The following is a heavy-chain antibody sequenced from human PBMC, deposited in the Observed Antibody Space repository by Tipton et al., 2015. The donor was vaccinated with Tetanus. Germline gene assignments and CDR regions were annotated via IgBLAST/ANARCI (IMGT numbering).Heavy chain of an antibody. CDR2: IYSSGST. CDR1: GVSISGGRYY. V-gene: IGHV4-31*03. Sequence: GLVKPSQTLSLTRTVSGVSISGGRYYWSWIRQRPGKGLEWIGDIYSSGSTYTDPSLKGRVTISVDTSKNQFSLRLNSVTAADTAVYYCARDQARGARGWNYFDFWGLGTLVTVSS. CDR3: ARDQARGARGWNYFDF. J-gene: IGHJ4*02. D-gene: IGHD1-26*01.